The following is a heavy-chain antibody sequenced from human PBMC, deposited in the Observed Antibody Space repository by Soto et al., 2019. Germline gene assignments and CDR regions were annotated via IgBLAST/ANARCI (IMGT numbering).Heavy chain of an antibody. D-gene: IGHD4-17*01. Sequence: SETLSLTCTVSAGSISSGGYYWSWIRQHPGKGLEWIGYIYYSGSTYYNPSLKSRVTISVDTSKNQFSLKLSSVTAADTAVYYCARSSQSTVTTFAYWGQGTFVT. V-gene: IGHV4-31*03. CDR1: AGSISSGGYY. J-gene: IGHJ4*02. CDR2: IYYSGST. CDR3: ARSSQSTVTTFAY.